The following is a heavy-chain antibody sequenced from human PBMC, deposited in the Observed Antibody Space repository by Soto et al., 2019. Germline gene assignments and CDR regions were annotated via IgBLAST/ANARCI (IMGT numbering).Heavy chain of an antibody. J-gene: IGHJ4*01. Sequence: GSLRLSCAASGFTFSNAWMNWVRQAPGKGLEWVGRIKSKTDGGTTDYAAPVKGRFTISRDDSKNTLYLQMNSLKTEDTAVYYCTTDSYITSIIVHFDYWGHGTLVTVSS. D-gene: IGHD3-22*01. CDR3: TTDSYITSIIVHFDY. V-gene: IGHV3-15*07. CDR2: IKSKTDGGTT. CDR1: GFTFSNAW.